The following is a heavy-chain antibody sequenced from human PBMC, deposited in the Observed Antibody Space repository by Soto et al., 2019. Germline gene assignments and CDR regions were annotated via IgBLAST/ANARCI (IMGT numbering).Heavy chain of an antibody. D-gene: IGHD3-10*01. V-gene: IGHV1-18*01. J-gene: IGHJ5*02. Sequence: ASVKVSCKASGYTFTSYGISWVRQAPGQGLEWMGWISAYNGNTNYAQKLQGRVTMTTDTSTSTAYMELRSLRSDDTAVYYCARDCPLTYYYGSGSYYPKYNWFDPWGQGTLVTVS. CDR1: GYTFTSYG. CDR3: ARDCPLTYYYGSGSYYPKYNWFDP. CDR2: ISAYNGNT.